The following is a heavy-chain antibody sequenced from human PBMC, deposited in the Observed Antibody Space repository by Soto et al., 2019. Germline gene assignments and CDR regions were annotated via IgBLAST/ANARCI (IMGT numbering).Heavy chain of an antibody. D-gene: IGHD3-10*01. CDR3: ARRNVRFRGEASHHGMDV. CDR2: ISPGDSDT. Sequence: GESLKISCKGSGYSFTNYWIGWVRQVPGKGLEWMGIISPGDSDTGYSPSFQGRVTISADKSISTAYLQWSSLEASDTAMYFCARRNVRFRGEASHHGMDVWGQGT. J-gene: IGHJ6*02. CDR1: GYSFTNYW. V-gene: IGHV5-51*01.